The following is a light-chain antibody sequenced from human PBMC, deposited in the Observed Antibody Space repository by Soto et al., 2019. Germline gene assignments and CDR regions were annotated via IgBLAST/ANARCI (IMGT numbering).Light chain of an antibody. CDR1: QSLLHSNGYNY. J-gene: IGKJ1*01. CDR3: MQALQTWT. CDR2: LGS. Sequence: IVMTQSPLSLPVTPGEPASISCRSSQSLLHSNGYNYLDWYLPKPGQSPQLLIYLGSNRASGVPDRFSGSGSCTDFKLKISRVEAEDVGVYYCMQALQTWTFGQGTKVEIK. V-gene: IGKV2-28*01.